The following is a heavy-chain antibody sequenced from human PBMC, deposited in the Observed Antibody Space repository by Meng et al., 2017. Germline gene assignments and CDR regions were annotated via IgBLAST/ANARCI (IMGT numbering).Heavy chain of an antibody. D-gene: IGHD6-19*01. V-gene: IGHV3-53*01. CDR1: GFSVTTTS. Sequence: GGVLTQAGVSLCLSCTASGFSVTTTSMSWVRQAPGKGLEWVSVIYSGGSTYYADSVKGRFSISRDNSKNTLYLQMNSLRAEDTAVYFCARDSSSGWYHNYWGQGTLVTVSS. J-gene: IGHJ4*02. CDR3: ARDSSSGWYHNY. CDR2: IYSGGST.